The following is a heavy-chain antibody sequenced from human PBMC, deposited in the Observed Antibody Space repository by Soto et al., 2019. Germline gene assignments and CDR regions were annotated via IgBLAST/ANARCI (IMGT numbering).Heavy chain of an antibody. CDR2: IYYSGST. D-gene: IGHD2-2*01. CDR1: GGSISSYY. CDR3: VRGGQYQLLY. J-gene: IGHJ4*02. V-gene: IGHV4-59*01. Sequence: NPSETLSLTCTVSGGSISSYYWSWIRQPPGKGLEWIGYIYYSGSTNYNPSLKSRVTISVDTSKNQFSLKLNSVTAAGTAVYYCVRGGQYQLLYWGQGTLVTVSS.